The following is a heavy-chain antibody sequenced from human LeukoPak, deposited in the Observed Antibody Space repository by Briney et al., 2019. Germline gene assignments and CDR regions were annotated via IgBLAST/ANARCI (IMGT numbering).Heavy chain of an antibody. V-gene: IGHV4-34*01. J-gene: IGHJ4*02. Sequence: SETLSLTCAVYGGSFSGYYWSWIRQPPGKGLEWIGEINHSGSTNYNPSLKSRVTISVDTSKNQFSLKLSSVTAADTAVYYCARGFRYDSSGYYYAPHLFDYWGQGTLVTVSS. D-gene: IGHD3-22*01. CDR3: ARGFRYDSSGYYYAPHLFDY. CDR2: INHSGST. CDR1: GGSFSGYY.